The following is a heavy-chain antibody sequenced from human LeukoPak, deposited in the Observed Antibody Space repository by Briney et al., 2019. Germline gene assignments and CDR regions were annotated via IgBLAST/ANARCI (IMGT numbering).Heavy chain of an antibody. J-gene: IGHJ4*02. CDR2: IYYSGST. V-gene: IGHV4-39*01. CDR3: ARGILVTVYAAFDY. CDR1: GFTFSSYA. Sequence: PGGSLRLSCAASGFTFSSYAMSWVRQAPGKGLEWIGSIYYSGSTYYNPSLKSRVTISVDTSKNQFSLELNSVTAADTAVYYCARGILVTVYAAFDYWGQGTLVTVSS. D-gene: IGHD2-8*01.